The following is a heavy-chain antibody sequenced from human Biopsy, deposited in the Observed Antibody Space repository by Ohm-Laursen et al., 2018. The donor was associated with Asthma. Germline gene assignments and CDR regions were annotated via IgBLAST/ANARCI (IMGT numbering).Heavy chain of an antibody. D-gene: IGHD3-3*02. CDR3: ARTFHFWSPYHAEHYQL. CDR1: GFTFSNYG. J-gene: IGHJ1*01. Sequence: SLRLSCTATGFTFSNYGMHWVRQAPGKGLDWVAVISFDGSNKNYTDSVKGRFTISRDNAKNSLYLQMNSLRAEDTAVYYCARTFHFWSPYHAEHYQLWGQGTLVTVPS. CDR2: ISFDGSNK. V-gene: IGHV3-30*03.